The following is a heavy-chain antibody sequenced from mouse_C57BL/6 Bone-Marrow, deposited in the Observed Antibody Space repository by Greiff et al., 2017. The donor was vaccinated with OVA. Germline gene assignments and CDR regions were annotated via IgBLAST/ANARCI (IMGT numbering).Heavy chain of an antibody. V-gene: IGHV1-59*01. CDR3: AIGVLRLWYFDV. CDR1: GYTFTSYW. J-gene: IGHJ1*03. D-gene: IGHD1-1*01. Sequence: QVQLQQPGAELVRPGTSVKLSCKASGYTFTSYWMHWVKQRPGQGLEWIGVIDPSDSYTNYNQKFKGKATLTVDTSSSTAYMQLSSLTSEDSAVYYCAIGVLRLWYFDVWGTGTTVTVSS. CDR2: IDPSDSYT.